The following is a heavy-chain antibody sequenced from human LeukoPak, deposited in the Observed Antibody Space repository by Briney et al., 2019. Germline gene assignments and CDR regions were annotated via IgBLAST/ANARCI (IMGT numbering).Heavy chain of an antibody. CDR3: ARPSLYDSSGSFRY. J-gene: IGHJ4*02. CDR1: DDSITNIDYY. D-gene: IGHD3-22*01. Sequence: MASETLSLTCSVSDDSITNIDYYWAWIRQPPGKGLEWIGSIYYSGSTYYNPSLKSRVTISVDTSKNQFSLKLSSVTAADTAVYYCARPSLYDSSGSFRYWGQGTLVTVSS. V-gene: IGHV4-39*07. CDR2: IYYSGST.